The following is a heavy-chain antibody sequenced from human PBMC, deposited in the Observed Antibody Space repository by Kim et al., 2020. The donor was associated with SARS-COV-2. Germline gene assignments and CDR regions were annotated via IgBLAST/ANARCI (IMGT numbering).Heavy chain of an antibody. J-gene: IGHJ4*02. CDR2: IYNDGNTT. CDR3: TRGPF. Sequence: GGSLRLSCAASGFSFSEWWMAWVRQAPGKGPEWVARIYNDGNTTLYADSVKGRFTISRDNSKNTLYLQMTGLRAEDTGVYYCTRGPFWGQGTLVTVSS. CDR1: GFSFSEWW. V-gene: IGHV3-74*01.